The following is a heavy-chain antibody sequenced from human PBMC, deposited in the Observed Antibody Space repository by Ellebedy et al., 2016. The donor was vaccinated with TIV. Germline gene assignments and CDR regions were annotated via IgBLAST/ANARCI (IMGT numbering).Heavy chain of an antibody. CDR1: GFTFDDYA. V-gene: IGHV3-9*01. J-gene: IGHJ4*03. CDR3: VKARASAYDY. Sequence: GGSLRLSCAASGFTFDDYAMHWVRQAPGKGLEWVSGISWNSGSLGYADSVKGRFTISRDNAKNPLYLQMNSLRAEDTALYYCVKARASAYDYWGQGTTVTVSS. CDR2: ISWNSGSL.